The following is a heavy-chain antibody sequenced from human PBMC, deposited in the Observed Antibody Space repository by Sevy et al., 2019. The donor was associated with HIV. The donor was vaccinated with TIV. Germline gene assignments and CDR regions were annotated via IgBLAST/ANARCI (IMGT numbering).Heavy chain of an antibody. J-gene: IGHJ4*02. Sequence: ASVKVSCKASGYTFTSYGISWVRQAPGQGLEWMGWISAYNGNTNYAQKLQGRVTMTTDTSTSTAYMELRSLRSDDTAVYYCAKDGGYSGYDYRIWDYWGQGTLVTVSS. V-gene: IGHV1-18*01. CDR3: AKDGGYSGYDYRIWDY. CDR2: ISAYNGNT. CDR1: GYTFTSYG. D-gene: IGHD5-12*01.